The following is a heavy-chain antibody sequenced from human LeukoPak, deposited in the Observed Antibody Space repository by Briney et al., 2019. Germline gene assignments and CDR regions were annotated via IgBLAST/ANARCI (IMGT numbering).Heavy chain of an antibody. Sequence: GAPVKVSCKASGYTFTSYGISWVRQAPGQGLEWMGWISAYNGNTNYAQKLQGRVTMTTDTSTSTAYMELRSLRSDDTAVYYCARASLGDSSGYYYLSLKENFDYWGQGTLVTVSS. CDR2: ISAYNGNT. CDR1: GYTFTSYG. CDR3: ARASLGDSSGYYYLSLKENFDY. V-gene: IGHV1-18*01. D-gene: IGHD3-22*01. J-gene: IGHJ4*02.